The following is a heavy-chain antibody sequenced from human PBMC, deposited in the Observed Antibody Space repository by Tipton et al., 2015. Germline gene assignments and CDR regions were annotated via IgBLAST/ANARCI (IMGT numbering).Heavy chain of an antibody. J-gene: IGHJ6*02. CDR1: GDSVNDYY. Sequence: TLSLTCTVSGDSVNDYYWSWIRQPPGKGLQWIGYIYYSGIATYNPSLKSRVTISIDTSKNHFSLNLTSVTAADTAVYYCAREGYRSNLYYYGMDVWGQGTTVTVS. D-gene: IGHD6-13*01. CDR3: AREGYRSNLYYYGMDV. V-gene: IGHV4-59*02. CDR2: IYYSGIA.